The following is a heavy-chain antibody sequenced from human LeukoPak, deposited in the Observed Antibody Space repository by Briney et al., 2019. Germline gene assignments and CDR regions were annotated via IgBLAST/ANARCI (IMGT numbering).Heavy chain of an antibody. J-gene: IGHJ6*03. CDR1: GFTFSNAG. D-gene: IGHD4-11*01. V-gene: IGHV3-15*01. CDR3: TTYVGAYSNWGDYYYYYMDV. CDR2: IKSKTDGGTT. Sequence: GGSLRLSCAASGFTFSNAGMSWVRQAPGKGLEWVGRIKSKTDGGTTDYAAPVKGRSTISREDSKNTLYLQMNSLKTEDTAVYYCTTYVGAYSNWGDYYYYYMDVWGEGTTVTVSS.